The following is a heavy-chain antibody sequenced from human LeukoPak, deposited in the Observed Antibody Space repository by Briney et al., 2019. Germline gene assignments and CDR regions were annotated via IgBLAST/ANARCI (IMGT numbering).Heavy chain of an antibody. CDR2: ITGSGGST. D-gene: IGHD3-3*01. CDR1: GFTFSNYG. CDR3: ARDLFWSGYSRKSFDY. Sequence: PGGSLRLSCAASGFTFSNYGLSWVRQAPGKGLEWVSGITGSGGSTYYADSVKGRFTISRDNAKNSLYLQMNSLRAEDTAMYYCARDLFWSGYSRKSFDYWGQGTLVTVSS. V-gene: IGHV3-23*01. J-gene: IGHJ4*02.